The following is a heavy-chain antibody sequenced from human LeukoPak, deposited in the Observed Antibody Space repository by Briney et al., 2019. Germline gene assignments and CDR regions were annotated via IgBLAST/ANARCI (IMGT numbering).Heavy chain of an antibody. CDR2: ISGSGGLT. J-gene: IGHJ4*02. CDR3: ARGGLSIMGY. Sequence: GGSLRLSCAVSGSIFSSYAMSWVRQAPGKGLEWVSVISGSGGLTYYADSVKGRFTISRDNSKNTLYLQMNSLRADDTAVYFCARGGLSIMGYWGQGTLVTVSS. V-gene: IGHV3-23*01. D-gene: IGHD2/OR15-2a*01. CDR1: GSIFSSYA.